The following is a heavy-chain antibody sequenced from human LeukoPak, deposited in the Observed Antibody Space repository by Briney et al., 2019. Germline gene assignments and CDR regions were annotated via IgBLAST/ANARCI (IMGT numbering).Heavy chain of an antibody. CDR1: VYTFTGYY. D-gene: IGHD3-22*01. Sequence: GASVKVSCKASVYTFTGYYIHWVRQAPGQGLEWMGWINPNSGGTNYAQKFQGRVTMTRDTSISTAYMELSRLTSGDTAVYYCARDCCSSGYTWGYWGQGTLVTVAP. V-gene: IGHV1-2*02. CDR3: ARDCCSSGYTWGY. J-gene: IGHJ4*02. CDR2: INPNSGGT.